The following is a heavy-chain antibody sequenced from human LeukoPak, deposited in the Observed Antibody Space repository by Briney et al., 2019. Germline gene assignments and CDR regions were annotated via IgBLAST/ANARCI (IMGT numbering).Heavy chain of an antibody. CDR3: ARDGIAVAGFYWYFDL. CDR2: IIPIFGTA. V-gene: IGHV1-69*06. D-gene: IGHD6-19*01. Sequence: ASVKVSCKASGGTFSSYAISWVRQAPGQGLEWMGGIIPIFGTANYAQKFQGRVTITADKSTSTAYMELRSLRSDDTAVYYCARDGIAVAGFYWYFDLWGRGTLVTVSS. J-gene: IGHJ2*01. CDR1: GGTFSSYA.